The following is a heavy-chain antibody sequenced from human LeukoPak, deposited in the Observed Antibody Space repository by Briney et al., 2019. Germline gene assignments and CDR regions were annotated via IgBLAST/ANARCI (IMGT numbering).Heavy chain of an antibody. CDR3: VRSGSGRYSFGMDV. Sequence: PSETLSLTCTVSGGSISSYYWSWIRQPPGKGLEWIGYIYYSGSTNYNPSLKSRVTISVDTSNNQFSLKLSSVTAADTAVYYCVRSGSGRYSFGMDVWGQGTTVTVSS. J-gene: IGHJ6*02. CDR1: GGSISSYY. D-gene: IGHD3-10*01. V-gene: IGHV4-59*08. CDR2: IYYSGST.